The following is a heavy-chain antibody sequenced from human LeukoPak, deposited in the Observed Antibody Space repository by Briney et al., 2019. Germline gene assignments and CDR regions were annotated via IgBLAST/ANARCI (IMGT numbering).Heavy chain of an antibody. Sequence: ETLSLTCTVSGGSISSSSYYWGWIRQPPGKGLEWIGSIYYSGSTYYNPSLKSRVTISVDTSKNQFSLKLSSVTAADTAVYYCARRDGSWYGYWGQGTLVTVSS. CDR1: GGSISSSSYY. V-gene: IGHV4-39*01. CDR2: IYYSGST. J-gene: IGHJ4*02. D-gene: IGHD6-13*01. CDR3: ARRDGSWYGY.